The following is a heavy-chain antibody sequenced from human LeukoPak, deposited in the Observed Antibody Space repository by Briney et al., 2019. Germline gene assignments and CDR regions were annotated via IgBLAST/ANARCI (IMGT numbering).Heavy chain of an antibody. V-gene: IGHV1-24*01. D-gene: IGHD3-16*01. CDR2: FDPEDGET. CDR3: ATRGRDLYYFDY. J-gene: IGHJ4*02. CDR1: GYTLTELS. Sequence: ASVKVSCKVSGYTLTELSMHWVRQAPGKGLEWMGGFDPEDGETIYAQKFQGRVTMTEDTSTDTAYMELSSLRSEDTAVYYCATRGRDLYYFDYWGQGTLVTVSS.